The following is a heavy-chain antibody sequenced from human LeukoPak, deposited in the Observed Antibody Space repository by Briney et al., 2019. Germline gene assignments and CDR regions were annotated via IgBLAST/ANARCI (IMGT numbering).Heavy chain of an antibody. Sequence: GSLRLSCAASGFTFSSYSMNWVRQPPGKGLEWIGEINHSGSTNYNPSLKSRVTISVDTSKNQFSLKLSSVTAADTAVYYCARKGIAAAGTYNWFDPWGQGTLVTVSS. CDR1: GFTFSSYS. V-gene: IGHV4-34*01. CDR3: ARKGIAAAGTYNWFDP. J-gene: IGHJ5*02. D-gene: IGHD6-13*01. CDR2: INHSGST.